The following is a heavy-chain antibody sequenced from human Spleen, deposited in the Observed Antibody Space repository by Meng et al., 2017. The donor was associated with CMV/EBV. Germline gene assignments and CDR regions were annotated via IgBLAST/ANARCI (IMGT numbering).Heavy chain of an antibody. J-gene: IGHJ3*02. CDR1: GFTFSSYW. D-gene: IGHD1-26*01. Sequence: GGSLRLSCAASGFTFSSYWMHWVRQAPGKGLVWVSRINSDGSSTSYADSVKGRFTISRDNAKNTLYLQMNSLRAEDTAVYYCARKSGSYSPDAFDIWGQGTMVTVSS. CDR3: ARKSGSYSPDAFDI. CDR2: INSDGSST. V-gene: IGHV3-74*01.